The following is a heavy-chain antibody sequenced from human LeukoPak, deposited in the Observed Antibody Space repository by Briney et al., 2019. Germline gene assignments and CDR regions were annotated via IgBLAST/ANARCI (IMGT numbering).Heavy chain of an antibody. CDR2: IGSSSSTV. D-gene: IGHD2-15*01. CDR1: GFTFTNYG. V-gene: IGHV3-48*02. Sequence: GGSLRLSCAASGFTFTNYGMHWVRQAAGKGLEWVSYIGSSSSTVYYADTAKGRFTISRDNAKNSLYLQMNSLRDEDTAMYYCARDIYCSGDSCYTGAFDIWGQGTMVTVSS. CDR3: ARDIYCSGDSCYTGAFDI. J-gene: IGHJ3*02.